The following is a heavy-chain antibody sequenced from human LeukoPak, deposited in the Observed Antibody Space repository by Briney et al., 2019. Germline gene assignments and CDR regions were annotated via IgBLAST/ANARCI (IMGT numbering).Heavy chain of an antibody. CDR1: GYTFTGYY. J-gene: IGHJ5*02. Sequence: ASVMVSCKASGYTFTGYYMHWVRQAPGQGLEWMGWINPNSGGTNYAQKFQGRVTMTRDTSISTAYMELSRLRSDDTAVYYCARDFDIAARPRAWWFDPWGQGTLVTVSS. CDR2: INPNSGGT. V-gene: IGHV1-2*02. D-gene: IGHD6-6*01. CDR3: ARDFDIAARPRAWWFDP.